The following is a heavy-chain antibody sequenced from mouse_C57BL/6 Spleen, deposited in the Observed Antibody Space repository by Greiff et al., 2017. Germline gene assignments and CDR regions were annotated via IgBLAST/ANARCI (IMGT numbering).Heavy chain of an antibody. V-gene: IGHV10-1*01. J-gene: IGHJ1*03. CDR1: GFCFNTYA. CDR3: VRPLYDGWYFDV. CDR2: IRSKSNNYAT. Sequence: DAGGGLVQPKGSLKLSCAASGFCFNTYAMNWVRQAPGKGLEWGARIRSKSNNYATYYADSVKDRFTISRDDSESMLYLQMNNLKTEDTAMYYCVRPLYDGWYFDVWGTGTTVTVSS. D-gene: IGHD2-12*01.